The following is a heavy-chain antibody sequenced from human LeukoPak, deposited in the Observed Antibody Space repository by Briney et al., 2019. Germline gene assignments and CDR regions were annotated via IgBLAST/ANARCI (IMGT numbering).Heavy chain of an antibody. CDR1: GGSVSSYY. J-gene: IGHJ5*02. V-gene: IGHV4-59*02. CDR2: VYYTGDT. D-gene: IGHD1-26*01. Sequence: PSETLSLTCTVSGGSVSSYYWSWIRQPPGKGLEWIGYVYYTGDTTYNPSLKSRVTTSVDMSKNQFFLRLTSVTAADTAVYYCVAGASYSWFDPWGQGTLVAVSS. CDR3: VAGASYSWFDP.